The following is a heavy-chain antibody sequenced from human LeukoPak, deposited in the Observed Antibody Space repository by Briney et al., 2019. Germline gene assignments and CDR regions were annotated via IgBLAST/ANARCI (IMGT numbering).Heavy chain of an antibody. Sequence: PSETLSLTCTVSGGSISSYYWSWIRQPPGKGLEWIAYIYYSGSTNYNPSLKSRVTISGDTFKNQFSLKLSSVTAADTAVYYCARGYFDWLSPEVNWFDPWGQGTLVTVSS. CDR1: GGSISSYY. D-gene: IGHD3-9*01. J-gene: IGHJ5*02. CDR2: IYYSGST. CDR3: ARGYFDWLSPEVNWFDP. V-gene: IGHV4-59*01.